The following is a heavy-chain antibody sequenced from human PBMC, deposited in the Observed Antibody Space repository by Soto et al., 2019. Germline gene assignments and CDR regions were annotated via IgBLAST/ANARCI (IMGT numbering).Heavy chain of an antibody. D-gene: IGHD2-8*01. V-gene: IGHV4-59*01. Sequence: SETLSLTCTVSGSSISSYYWSWIRQPPGKGLEWIGYIYYSGSTNYNPSLKSRVTISVDTSKNQFSLKLSSVTAADTAVYYCARVSRLYCTNGVCPFDYWGQGTLFTICS. CDR1: GSSISSYY. CDR2: IYYSGST. CDR3: ARVSRLYCTNGVCPFDY. J-gene: IGHJ4*02.